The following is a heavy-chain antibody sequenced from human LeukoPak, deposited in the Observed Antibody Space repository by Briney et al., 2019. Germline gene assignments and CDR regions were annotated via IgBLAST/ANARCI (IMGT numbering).Heavy chain of an antibody. Sequence: ASVKVSCKASGYTFTSYDINWVRQATGQGLEWMGWMNPNSGNTGYAQKFQGRVTMTRNTSISTAYMELSSLRSEDTAVYYCARGRNTFGGVIVIQYFDYWGQGTLVTVSS. CDR3: ARGRNTFGGVIVIQYFDY. D-gene: IGHD3-16*02. J-gene: IGHJ4*02. CDR2: MNPNSGNT. CDR1: GYTFTSYD. V-gene: IGHV1-8*01.